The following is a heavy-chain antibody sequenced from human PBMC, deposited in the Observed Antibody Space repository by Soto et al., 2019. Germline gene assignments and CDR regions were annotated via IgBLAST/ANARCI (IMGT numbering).Heavy chain of an antibody. CDR2: INAGNTHT. D-gene: IGHD6-13*01. V-gene: IGHV1-3*05. CDR1: GYTFSHYA. J-gene: IGHJ4*02. Sequence: QVQLVQSGAEQKKPGASVKVSCKASGYTFSHYAMHWVRQAPGQRLEWMGWINAGNTHTKYSQKFQAIFTFTRDTSASTAYMELSSLTSEDTAVYFSARPAPYANTWYSFDYWGQGSLVTVSS. CDR3: ARPAPYANTWYSFDY.